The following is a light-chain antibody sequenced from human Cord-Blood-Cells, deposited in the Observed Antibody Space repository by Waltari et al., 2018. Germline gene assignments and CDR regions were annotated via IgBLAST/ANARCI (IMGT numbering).Light chain of an antibody. CDR1: QSVSSSY. J-gene: IGKJ1*01. V-gene: IGKV3-20*01. CDR2: GAS. CDR3: QQYGSSPRT. Sequence: EIVLTQSPGTLSLSPGERATLSCRASQSVSSSYLAWYQQKPGQAPRLLIYGASSRATGIPDRVSGSGSVTDFTRTISRLEPEDFAVYYCQQYGSSPRTFGQGTKVEIK.